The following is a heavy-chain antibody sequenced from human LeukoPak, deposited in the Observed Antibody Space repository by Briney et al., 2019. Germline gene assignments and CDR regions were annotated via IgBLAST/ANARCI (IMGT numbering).Heavy chain of an antibody. V-gene: IGHV4-34*01. CDR2: INHSGST. J-gene: IGHJ5*02. D-gene: IGHD3-22*01. CDR1: GGSFSGYY. CDR3: ARMIVVVITGWFDP. Sequence: SETLSLTCAVYGGSFSGYYWSWIRQPPGKGLEWIGEINHSGSTNYNPSLKSRVTISVDTSKNQFSLKLSSVTAADTAVYYCARMIVVVITGWFDPWGQGTLVTVSS.